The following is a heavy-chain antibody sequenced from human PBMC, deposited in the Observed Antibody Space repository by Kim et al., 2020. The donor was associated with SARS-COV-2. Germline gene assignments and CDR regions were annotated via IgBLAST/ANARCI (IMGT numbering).Heavy chain of an antibody. D-gene: IGHD1-1*01. V-gene: IGHV1-3*01. CDR3: AKSLGNNNWFKGMDV. CDR2: INVGNGNT. J-gene: IGHJ6*02. Sequence: ASVKVSCKASGNTFTSYAMHWVRQAPGQRLEWMGLINVGNGNTKYSQEFQGRVTITRDTSASTAYMELSSLRSEDTAVYYCAKSLGNNNWFKGMDVWGLGTTVTVSS. CDR1: GNTFTSYA.